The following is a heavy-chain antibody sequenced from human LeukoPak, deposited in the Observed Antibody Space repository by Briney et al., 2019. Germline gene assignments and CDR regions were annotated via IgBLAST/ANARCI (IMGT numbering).Heavy chain of an antibody. CDR1: GYTFTSYY. CDR2: IIPDSGGT. CDR3: ARPYSSGWSNYYMDV. V-gene: IGHV1-2*02. Sequence: ASVKGSCKASGYTFTSYYLHWVRQAPGQGLEWMGWIIPDSGGTNYAQKFQGRVTMTRDTSISTAYMDLSRLRSDDTAVYYCARPYSSGWSNYYMDVWGKGTTVTVSS. J-gene: IGHJ6*03. D-gene: IGHD6-19*01.